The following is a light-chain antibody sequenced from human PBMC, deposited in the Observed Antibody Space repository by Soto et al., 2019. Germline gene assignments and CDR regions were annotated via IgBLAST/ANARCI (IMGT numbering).Light chain of an antibody. CDR3: ASWDDSLNGQV. J-gene: IGLJ1*01. Sequence: QSVLTQPSSASGTPGQRVSVSCSGSSSNIASNTVNWYQQLPGTAPKLLIYSNDQRPSGVPDRFSASKSGTSASLAISGLQSEDEADYYCASWDDSLNGQVFGPGTKVTVX. CDR1: SSNIASNT. V-gene: IGLV1-44*01. CDR2: SND.